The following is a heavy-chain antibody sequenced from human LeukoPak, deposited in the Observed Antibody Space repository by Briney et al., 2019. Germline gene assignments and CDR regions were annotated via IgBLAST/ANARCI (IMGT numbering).Heavy chain of an antibody. CDR3: AKDRNYGDGIDF. Sequence: GGSLRLSCAASGLTFNNYGMHWVRQAPGKGLEWVAVISYDGGDKYYADSAKGRFTISRDNSKNTVYLQMNRLRPEETAVYYCAKDRNYGDGIDFWGQGTLVTASS. CDR2: ISYDGGDK. CDR1: GLTFNNYG. V-gene: IGHV3-30*18. D-gene: IGHD4-17*01. J-gene: IGHJ4*02.